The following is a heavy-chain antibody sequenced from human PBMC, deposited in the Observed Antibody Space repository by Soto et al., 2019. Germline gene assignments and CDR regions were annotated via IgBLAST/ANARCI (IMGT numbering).Heavy chain of an antibody. CDR1: GFTFSSFW. J-gene: IGHJ4*02. V-gene: IGHV3-7*01. CDR3: ANLRVTSGLDY. Sequence: EVQLVESGGGLVKLGGPLGFSCAASGFTFSSFWLTWFRQAPGKGLEWGANIKQDGRGKYYVGPVKGRFPISRGNAKNSLYLQMNSLRAEDTAVYYCANLRVTSGLDYWGQGTLVTVSS. D-gene: IGHD6-19*01. CDR2: IKQDGRGK.